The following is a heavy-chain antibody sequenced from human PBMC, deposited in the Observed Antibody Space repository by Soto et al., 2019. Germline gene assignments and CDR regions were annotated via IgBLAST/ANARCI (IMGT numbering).Heavy chain of an antibody. D-gene: IGHD6-13*01. J-gene: IGHJ6*02. Sequence: GESLKISCKGSGYSFTSYRIGWVRQMPGKGLEWMGIIYPGDSDTRYSPSFQGQVTISADKSISTAYLQWSSLKASDTAMYYCARCYSWYRPSYGMDVWGQGTTVTVSS. CDR1: GYSFTSYR. V-gene: IGHV5-51*01. CDR2: IYPGDSDT. CDR3: ARCYSWYRPSYGMDV.